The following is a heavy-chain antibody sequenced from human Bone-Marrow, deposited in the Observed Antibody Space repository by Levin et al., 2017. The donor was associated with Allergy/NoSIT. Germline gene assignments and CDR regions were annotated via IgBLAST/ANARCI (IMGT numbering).Heavy chain of an antibody. V-gene: IGHV3-11*01. CDR2: ISSSGISI. CDR1: GFSMRDYL. Sequence: PGESLKISCVASGFSMRDYLMTWIRQAPGKGLEWISYISSSGISIYSADSVKGRFSISRDIGTNSLYLQMTGLRVDDTAVYYCARDVTDTSASYAFDVWGPGTVVTVSS. D-gene: IGHD2-21*02. J-gene: IGHJ3*01. CDR3: ARDVTDTSASYAFDV.